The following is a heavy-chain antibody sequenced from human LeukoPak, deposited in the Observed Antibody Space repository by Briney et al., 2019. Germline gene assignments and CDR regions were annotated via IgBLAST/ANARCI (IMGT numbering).Heavy chain of an antibody. J-gene: IGHJ4*02. CDR1: GFILENHA. CDR2: TSSNGEVK. Sequence: GGSLRLSCVASGFILENHAMSWIRQDPGKGLEWVSGTSSNGEVKYYADSVKGRFTVSRDNSKDTLYLQMDSLGVEDTAMYYCARDFNWNEPYYFDYWGPGPLVTVSS. CDR3: ARDFNWNEPYYFDY. D-gene: IGHD1-1*01. V-gene: IGHV3-23*01.